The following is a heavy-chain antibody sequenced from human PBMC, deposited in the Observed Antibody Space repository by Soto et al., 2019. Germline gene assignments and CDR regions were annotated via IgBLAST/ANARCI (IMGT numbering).Heavy chain of an antibody. J-gene: IGHJ4*02. CDR2: IYYTGST. D-gene: IGHD3-10*01. V-gene: IGHV4-31*03. Sequence: SETLSLTCSVSGASISSGNYYWSWIRQHPGKGLEWIGYIYYTGSTYYNPSLRSRITISEDMSKNHFSLRLSSVTAADTAVYYCARGREEAGGPFDYWGQGTLVTVSS. CDR1: GASISSGNYY. CDR3: ARGREEAGGPFDY.